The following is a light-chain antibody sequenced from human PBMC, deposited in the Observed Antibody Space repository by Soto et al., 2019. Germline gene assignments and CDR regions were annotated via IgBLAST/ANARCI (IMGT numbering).Light chain of an antibody. J-gene: IGKJ1*01. Sequence: EIVLTQSPGTLSLSPGERATLSCRASQSVSGSYLAWYQQKPDQAPRLLIYGASSRATGIPDRFSGSGSGTDFTLTISRLEPEDFAVYYCQQYGSSPLWTFGQGTKVDIK. V-gene: IGKV3-20*01. CDR2: GAS. CDR3: QQYGSSPLWT. CDR1: QSVSGSY.